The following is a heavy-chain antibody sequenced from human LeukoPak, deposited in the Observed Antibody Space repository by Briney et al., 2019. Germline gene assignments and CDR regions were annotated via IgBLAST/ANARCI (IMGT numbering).Heavy chain of an antibody. Sequence: GGSLRPSCAASGFTFSSYSMNWVRQAPGKGLEWVSSISSSSSYIYYADSVKGRFTISRDNAKNSLYLQMNSLRAEDTAVYYCARDHGLAVAPTGVDYWGQGTLVTVSS. J-gene: IGHJ4*02. V-gene: IGHV3-21*01. CDR1: GFTFSSYS. D-gene: IGHD6-19*01. CDR2: ISSSSSYI. CDR3: ARDHGLAVAPTGVDY.